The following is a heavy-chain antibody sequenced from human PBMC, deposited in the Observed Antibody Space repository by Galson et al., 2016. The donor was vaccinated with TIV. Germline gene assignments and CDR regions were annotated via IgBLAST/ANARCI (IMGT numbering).Heavy chain of an antibody. CDR1: GGSLSTYT. D-gene: IGHD3-10*01. CDR2: INPIFGTA. V-gene: IGHV1-69*08. CDR3: ARGRGYYFGSGSSYFDY. Sequence: SGGSLSTYTISWVRQAPGQGLEWMGSINPIFGTANYAQKFQGRVTITADTSTSTIYMELSSLRSEDTAVYYCARGRGYYFGSGSSYFDYWGQGSLVTVSS. J-gene: IGHJ4*02.